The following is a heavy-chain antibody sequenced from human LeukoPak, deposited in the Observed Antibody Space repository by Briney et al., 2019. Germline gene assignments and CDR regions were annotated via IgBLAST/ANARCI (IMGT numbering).Heavy chain of an antibody. V-gene: IGHV1-18*04. J-gene: IGHJ4*02. CDR1: GYTFTSYV. CDR2: ISAYNGNT. D-gene: IGHD5-18*01. Sequence: GASVKVSCKASGYTFTSYVISWVRQAPGQGLEWMGWISAYNGNTNYAQKLQGRVTMTTDTSTSTAYMELRSLRSDDTAVYYCARDFPYSYGYKGDFDYWGQGTLVTVSS. CDR3: ARDFPYSYGYKGDFDY.